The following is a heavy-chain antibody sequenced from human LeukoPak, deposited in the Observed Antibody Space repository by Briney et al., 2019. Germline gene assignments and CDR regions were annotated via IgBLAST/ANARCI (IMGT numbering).Heavy chain of an antibody. CDR1: GYTFTSYG. D-gene: IGHD3-9*01. Sequence: ASVTVSCKASGYTFTSYGISWVRQAPGQGLEWMGWISAYNDNTNYAQKLQGRVTMTTDTSTSTAYMELRSLRSDDTAVYYCARVHYDILTGYSYFDYWGQGTLVTVSS. V-gene: IGHV1-18*01. CDR3: ARVHYDILTGYSYFDY. J-gene: IGHJ4*02. CDR2: ISAYNDNT.